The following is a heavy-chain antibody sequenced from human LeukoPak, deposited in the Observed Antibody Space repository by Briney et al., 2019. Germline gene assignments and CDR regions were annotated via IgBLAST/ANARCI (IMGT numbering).Heavy chain of an antibody. CDR2: ISSSSSTI. CDR3: ARSVDIDY. Sequence: PGGSLRLSCAASGFIFSNYWMSWVRQAPGKGLEWVSYISSSSSTIYYADSVKGRFTISRDNAKNSLYLQMNSLRAEDTAVYYCARSVDIDYWGQGTLVTVSS. CDR1: GFIFSNYW. V-gene: IGHV3-48*01. D-gene: IGHD5-12*01. J-gene: IGHJ4*02.